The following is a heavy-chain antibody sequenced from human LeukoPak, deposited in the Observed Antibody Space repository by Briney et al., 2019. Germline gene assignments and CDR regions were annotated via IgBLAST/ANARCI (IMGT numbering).Heavy chain of an antibody. CDR2: ISTSGST. Sequence: SETLSLTCTISGGSITSYHWSWIRQSAGKGLEWIGRISTSGSTNYNPSLKSRVTISVDKSKNQLSLMLSSVTAADTAVYYCARDISWFDPWGQGTLVTVSS. J-gene: IGHJ5*02. CDR3: ARDISWFDP. V-gene: IGHV4-4*07. CDR1: GGSITSYH. D-gene: IGHD3-3*02.